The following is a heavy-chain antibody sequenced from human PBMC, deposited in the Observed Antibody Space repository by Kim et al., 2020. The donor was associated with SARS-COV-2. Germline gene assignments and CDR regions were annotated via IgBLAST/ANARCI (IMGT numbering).Heavy chain of an antibody. CDR3: VLIYYYDSSGYYDDY. V-gene: IGHV5-10-1*01. J-gene: IGHJ4*02. CDR2: IDPSDSYT. Sequence: GESLKISCKGSGYSFTSYWISWVRQMPGKGLEWMGRIDPSDSYTNYSPSFQGHVPIPANKSISTAYLQWSSLKASDTAMYYCVLIYYYDSSGYYDDYWGQGTLVTVSS. D-gene: IGHD3-22*01. CDR1: GYSFTSYW.